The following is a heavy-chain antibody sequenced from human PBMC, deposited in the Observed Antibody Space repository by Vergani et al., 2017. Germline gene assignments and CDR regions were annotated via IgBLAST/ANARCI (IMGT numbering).Heavy chain of an antibody. CDR3: ARDILVTNYYYGMDV. J-gene: IGHJ6*02. CDR2: ISTGRSYT. V-gene: IGHV3-21*01. Sequence: EVQLMESGGGLVKPGGSLRLSCAASGFTFSSYTMKWVRQAPGKGLEWVSSISTGRSYTYYADSVKGRFTISRDNAKNSLYLQMNSLRAEDTAVYYCARDILVTNYYYGMDVWGQGTTVTVSS. D-gene: IGHD2/OR15-2a*01. CDR1: GFTFSSYT.